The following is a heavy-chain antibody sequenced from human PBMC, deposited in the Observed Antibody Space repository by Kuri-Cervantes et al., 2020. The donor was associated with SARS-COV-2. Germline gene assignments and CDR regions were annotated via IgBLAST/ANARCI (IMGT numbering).Heavy chain of an antibody. J-gene: IGHJ5*02. CDR1: GFTFDDYA. V-gene: IGHV3-43D*03. CDR2: ISWDGGST. D-gene: IGHD2-2*01. Sequence: GESLKISCAASGFTFDDYAMHWVRQAPGKGLEWVSLISWDGGSTYYADSVKGRFTISRDNSKNSLYLQMNSLRAEDTAVYYCAREVVVPAAGFDPWGQGTLVTVSS. CDR3: AREVVVPAAGFDP.